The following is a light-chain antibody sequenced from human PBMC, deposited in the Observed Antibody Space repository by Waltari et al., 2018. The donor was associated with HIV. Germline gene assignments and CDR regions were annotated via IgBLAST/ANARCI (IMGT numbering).Light chain of an antibody. V-gene: IGKV1-33*01. CDR2: DAS. CDR1: QDISND. J-gene: IGKJ4*01. Sequence: DIQMTQSPTSLSASVGDRITIACQASQDISNDLNWHQKKPGMAPKFLISDASILETGVPSRFTGSGSGTHFTLVINDLQPGDSATYCCQQYEDLPLTFGGGTKVEIK. CDR3: QQYEDLPLT.